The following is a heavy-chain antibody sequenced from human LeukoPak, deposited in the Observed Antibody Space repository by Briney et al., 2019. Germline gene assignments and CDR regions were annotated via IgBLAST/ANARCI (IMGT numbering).Heavy chain of an antibody. D-gene: IGHD1-26*01. Sequence: GGSLRLSCAASGFTLSTYSMNWVRQAPGKGLEWVSSISSGSSYIYYADSVKGRFTISRDNAKNSLYLQMNSLRAEDTAVYYCARDWEHHSGDYWAQGTLVTVSS. CDR3: ARDWEHHSGDY. CDR2: ISSGSSYI. CDR1: GFTLSTYS. V-gene: IGHV3-21*01. J-gene: IGHJ4*02.